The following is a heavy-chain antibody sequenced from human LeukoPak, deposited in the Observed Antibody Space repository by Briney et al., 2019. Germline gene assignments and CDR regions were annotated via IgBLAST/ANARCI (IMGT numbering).Heavy chain of an antibody. Sequence: GGSLRLSCAASGFTFDDYAMHWVRQAPGKGLEWVSGISWNSGSIGCADSVKGRFAISRDNAKNSLYLQMNSLRAEDMALYYCVAMVRGVIPYWGRGTLVTVSS. D-gene: IGHD3-10*01. J-gene: IGHJ4*02. CDR3: VAMVRGVIPY. CDR2: ISWNSGSI. V-gene: IGHV3-9*03. CDR1: GFTFDDYA.